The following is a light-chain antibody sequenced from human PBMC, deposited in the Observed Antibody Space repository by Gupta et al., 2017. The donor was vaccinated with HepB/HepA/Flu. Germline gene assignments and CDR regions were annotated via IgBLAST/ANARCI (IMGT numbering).Light chain of an antibody. CDR3: RQAIQTPPT. J-gene: IGKJ4*01. Sequence: DIVMTQSPLSLPVTPGEPASISCRSSQSLLHSNGYNYLDWYLQKPGQSPQLLIYLGSNRASGVPERLSGSGSGTDFTLKISRGEAEDVGVYYGRQAIQTPPTLGGGTKVEIK. CDR1: QSLLHSNGYNY. V-gene: IGKV2-28*01. CDR2: LGS.